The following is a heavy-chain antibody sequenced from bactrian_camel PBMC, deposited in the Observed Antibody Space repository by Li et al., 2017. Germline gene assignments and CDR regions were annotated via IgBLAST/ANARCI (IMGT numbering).Heavy chain of an antibody. J-gene: IGHJ6*01. CDR3: AARGPYCYTKLSVRDFTY. CDR2: IYTGGGSA. CDR1: GYTYSKNC. Sequence: HVQLVESGGGSVQAGVSLRLSCAASGYTYSKNCMGWFRQTPGKEREGVAAIYTGGGSAYYADSVKGRFTISQDNAKNTVYLQMNSLKPEDTAMYYCAARGPYCYTKLSVRDFTYWGQGTQVTVS. V-gene: IGHV3S1*01. D-gene: IGHD2*01.